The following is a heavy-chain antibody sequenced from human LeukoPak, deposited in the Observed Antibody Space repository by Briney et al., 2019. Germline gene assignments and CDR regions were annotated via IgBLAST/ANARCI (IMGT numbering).Heavy chain of an antibody. CDR3: ARAVRGYSFGSTPTLTFFDY. CDR1: GFTFSSYA. Sequence: PGRSLRLSCAASGFTFSSYAKHWVRQAPGKGLEWVAVISYDGSNKYYADSVKGRFTISRDNSKNTLYLQMNSLRAEDTAVYYCARAVRGYSFGSTPTLTFFDYWGQGTLVTVSS. D-gene: IGHD5-18*01. V-gene: IGHV3-30-3*01. J-gene: IGHJ4*02. CDR2: ISYDGSNK.